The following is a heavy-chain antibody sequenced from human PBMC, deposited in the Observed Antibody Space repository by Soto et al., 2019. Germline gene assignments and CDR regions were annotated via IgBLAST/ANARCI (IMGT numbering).Heavy chain of an antibody. V-gene: IGHV3-33*01. CDR2: IWYDGSNK. D-gene: IGHD6-13*01. J-gene: IGHJ4*02. CDR1: GFTFSSYG. Sequence: QVQLVESGGGVVQPGRSLRLSCAASGFTFSSYGMHWVRGAPGKGLEWVAVIWYDGSNKYYADSVKGRFTISRDNSKNTLYLQMNSLRAEDTAVYYCAREGGDSSFDYWGQGTLVTVSS. CDR3: AREGGDSSFDY.